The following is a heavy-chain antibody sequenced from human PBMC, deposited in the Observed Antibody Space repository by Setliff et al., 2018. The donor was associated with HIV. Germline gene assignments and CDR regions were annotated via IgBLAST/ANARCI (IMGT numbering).Heavy chain of an antibody. V-gene: IGHV4-4*08. Sequence: PSETLSLTCTVSGDSIITYYWTWIRQPPGKGLEWIGYIHHSGSSDYTPSLRSRVTMSVDTAKNQFSLKLNSVTSADTAVYYCAREHDYSNYRRLDSWGQGILVTVSS. D-gene: IGHD4-4*01. J-gene: IGHJ4*02. CDR3: AREHDYSNYRRLDS. CDR1: GDSIITYY. CDR2: IHHSGSS.